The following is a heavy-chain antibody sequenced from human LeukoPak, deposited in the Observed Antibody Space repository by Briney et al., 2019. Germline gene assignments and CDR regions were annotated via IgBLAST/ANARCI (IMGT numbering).Heavy chain of an antibody. CDR3: ARDTARIQLWLPASEAFDI. Sequence: GGSLRLSCAASGFTFSSYSMNWVRQAPGKGLEWVSSISSSSSYIYYADSVKGRFTISRDNAKNSLYLQMNNLRAEDTAVYYCARDTARIQLWLPASEAFDIWGQGTMVTVSS. CDR2: ISSSSSYI. V-gene: IGHV3-21*01. CDR1: GFTFSSYS. J-gene: IGHJ3*02. D-gene: IGHD5-18*01.